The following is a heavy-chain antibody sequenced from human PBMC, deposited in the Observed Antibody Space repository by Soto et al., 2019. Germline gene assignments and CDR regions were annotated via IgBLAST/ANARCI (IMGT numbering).Heavy chain of an antibody. D-gene: IGHD6-13*01. J-gene: IGHJ4*02. CDR2: FDPEDGET. Sequence: RASVKVSCKVSGYTLTELSMHWVRQAPGKGLEWMGGFDPEDGETIYAQKFQGRVTMTEDTSTDTAYMELSSLRSEDTAVYYCARAAAGTPYFDYWGQGTLVTVSS. V-gene: IGHV1-24*01. CDR3: ARAAAGTPYFDY. CDR1: GYTLTELS.